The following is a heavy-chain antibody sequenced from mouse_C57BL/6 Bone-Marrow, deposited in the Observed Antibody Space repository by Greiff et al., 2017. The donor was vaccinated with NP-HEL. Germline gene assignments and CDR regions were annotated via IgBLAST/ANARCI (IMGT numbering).Heavy chain of an antibody. CDR1: GYSFTGYY. Sequence: EVQLVESGPELVKPGASVQISCKASGYSFTGYYMNWVKQSPEKSLEWIGEINPSTGGTTYNQKFKAKATLTVDKSSSTAYMQLKSLTTEDSAVYYCARVLGRAYWGQGTLVTVSA. D-gene: IGHD3-1*01. J-gene: IGHJ3*01. CDR3: ARVLGRAY. V-gene: IGHV1-42*01. CDR2: INPSTGGT.